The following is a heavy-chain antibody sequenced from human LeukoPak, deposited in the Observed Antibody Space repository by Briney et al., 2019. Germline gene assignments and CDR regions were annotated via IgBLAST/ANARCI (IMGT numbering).Heavy chain of an antibody. CDR3: ARGGNYWPQWWFDP. V-gene: IGHV4-30-4*07. J-gene: IGHJ5*02. D-gene: IGHD1-26*01. CDR2: IYYSGST. CDR1: GGSISSGGYS. Sequence: PSETLSLTCAVSGGSISSGGYSWSWIRQPPGKGLEWIGYIYYSGSTYYNPSLKSRVTISVDTSKNQFSLELNSVTPADTAVYCARGGNYWPQWWFDPWGRGTLVSVSS.